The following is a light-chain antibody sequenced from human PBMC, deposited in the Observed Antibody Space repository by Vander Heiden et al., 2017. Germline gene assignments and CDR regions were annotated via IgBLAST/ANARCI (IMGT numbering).Light chain of an antibody. CDR2: AAS. CDR3: QQSHSTPLT. V-gene: IGKV1-39*01. J-gene: IGKJ4*01. Sequence: DIQMTQSPSSLSASVGDRVTITCRASQSITNYLNWYQQKPGKAPRLLIHAASSLKGGVPSRFRGSGSGTDFTLTISSLQPEDSATYFCQQSHSTPLTFGGGTKVEIK. CDR1: QSITNY.